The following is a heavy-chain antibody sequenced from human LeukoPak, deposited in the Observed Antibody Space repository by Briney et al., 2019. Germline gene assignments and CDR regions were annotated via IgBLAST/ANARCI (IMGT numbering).Heavy chain of an antibody. Sequence: AGGSLRLSCAASGFTFNKYWMNWVRQSPGKGLEWVANIKEDSSDKNYVDSMKGRFIISRDNAKNSLYLQMNSLRVEDTAVYYCARESGRSRFDSWGQGTLVTVSS. CDR2: IKEDSSDK. V-gene: IGHV3-7*01. CDR3: ARESGRSRFDS. J-gene: IGHJ5*01. CDR1: GFTFNKYW.